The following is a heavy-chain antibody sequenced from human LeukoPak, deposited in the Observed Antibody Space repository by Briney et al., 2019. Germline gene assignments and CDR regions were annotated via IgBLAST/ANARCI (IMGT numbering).Heavy chain of an antibody. V-gene: IGHV4-39*07. Sequence: IGXXXYXGSTYYNPSLKSRVTISVDTSKNQFSLKLSSVTAADTAVYYCARDLSWGSSTRNYYYGMDVWGQGTTVTVSS. CDR3: ARDLSWGSSTRNYYYGMDV. CDR2: XXYXGST. J-gene: IGHJ6*02. D-gene: IGHD2-2*01.